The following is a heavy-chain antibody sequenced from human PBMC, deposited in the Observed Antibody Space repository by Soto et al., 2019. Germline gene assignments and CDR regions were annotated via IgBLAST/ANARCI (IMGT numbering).Heavy chain of an antibody. D-gene: IGHD3-22*01. CDR3: ARGVTMIVVVRPAFDI. CDR2: IYYSGST. J-gene: IGHJ3*02. CDR1: GGSISSGDYY. Sequence: SETLSLTCTVSGGSISSGDYYCCWFRQPPGKGLDWIGCIYYSGSTYYNPSLKSRVTISVDTSKSQFSLKLSSVTAADTAVYYCARGVTMIVVVRPAFDIWGQGTMVTVSS. V-gene: IGHV4-30-4*01.